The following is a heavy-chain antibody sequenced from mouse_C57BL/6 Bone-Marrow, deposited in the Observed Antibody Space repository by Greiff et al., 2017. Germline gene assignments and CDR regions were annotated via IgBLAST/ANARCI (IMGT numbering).Heavy chain of an antibody. CDR1: GYTFTEYS. V-gene: IGHV1-62-2*01. CDR2: FYTGSGSK. Sequence: VKLMESGAELVKPGESVTLTCTATGYTFTEYSINWVKQRSGQGIEWIGWFYTGSGSKKYNEKFKDKATLTADKSSSTVYMEFSRLTSEDSAVYCCARHERGLRLRFAYWGQGTRVTVSA. D-gene: IGHD3-2*02. CDR3: ARHERGLRLRFAY. J-gene: IGHJ3*01.